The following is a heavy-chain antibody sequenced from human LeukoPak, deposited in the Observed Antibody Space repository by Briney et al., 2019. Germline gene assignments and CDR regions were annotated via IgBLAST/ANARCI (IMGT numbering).Heavy chain of an antibody. CDR3: AKEPGEGGSAFDY. V-gene: IGHV3-48*01. D-gene: IGHD3-16*01. Sequence: PGGSLRLSCAASGFTFSSYSMNWVRQAPGKGLEWGSSISSSSSTIYYADSVKGRFTISRDNSKNTLYLQMSSLTIEDTAVYYCAKEPGEGGSAFDYWGQGTLVTVYS. J-gene: IGHJ4*02. CDR2: ISSSSSTI. CDR1: GFTFSSYS.